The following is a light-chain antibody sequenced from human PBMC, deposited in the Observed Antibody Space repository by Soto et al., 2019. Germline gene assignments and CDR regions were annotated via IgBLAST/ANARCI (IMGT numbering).Light chain of an antibody. CDR3: SSYTGSSTLYV. V-gene: IGLV2-14*01. J-gene: IGLJ1*01. Sequence: SQPATVSGSRGQSITISCTGTSSDVGGYNYVSWYQQHPGKAPKLMIYDVSYRPSGVSNRFSGSKSGNTASLTISGLQAEDEGDYYCSSYTGSSTLYVFGSGTKVTVL. CDR1: SSDVGGYNY. CDR2: DVS.